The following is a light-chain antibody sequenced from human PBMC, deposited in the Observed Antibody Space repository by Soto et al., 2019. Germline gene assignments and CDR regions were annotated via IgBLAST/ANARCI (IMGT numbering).Light chain of an antibody. CDR3: QQYNNWPPMA. J-gene: IGKJ1*01. CDR1: QSVSSS. V-gene: IGKV3-15*01. CDR2: GAS. Sequence: EIVMTQSPATLSVSPGERATLSCRASQSVSSSLAWYQQKPGQAPRLLIYGASTRATGIPARFSGSGSGTEFTLPISSLQSEDSAVYYCQQYNNWPPMAFGQGTKVEIK.